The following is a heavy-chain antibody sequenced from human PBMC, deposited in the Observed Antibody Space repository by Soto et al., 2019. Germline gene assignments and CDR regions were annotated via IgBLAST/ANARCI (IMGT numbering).Heavy chain of an antibody. J-gene: IGHJ4*02. D-gene: IGHD2-2*01. Sequence: EVQLVESGGGLVQPGRSLRLSCAASGLTFDDYAMHWVRQAPGKGLEWVSGINWNSGSIGYADSVKGRFTISRDNAKNSLYLQMNSPRAEDTALYYCAKGLGYCSSTNCYAAIDYWGQGTLVTVSS. V-gene: IGHV3-9*01. CDR2: INWNSGSI. CDR1: GLTFDDYA. CDR3: AKGLGYCSSTNCYAAIDY.